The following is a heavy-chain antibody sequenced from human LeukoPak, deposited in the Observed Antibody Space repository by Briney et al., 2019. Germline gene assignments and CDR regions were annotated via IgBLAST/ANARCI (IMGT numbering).Heavy chain of an antibody. CDR2: IYPGDSDA. J-gene: IGHJ6*02. CDR3: ARRAYYYYAMDV. Sequence: GESLQISCKTSGYLFTTSWIVWVRQMPGKGLEWMGVIYPGDSDARYSPSFQGQVTISVDQSISTAYLQWSSLKASDTAIYYCARRAYYYYAMDVWGQGTTVTVSS. CDR1: GYLFTTSW. V-gene: IGHV5-51*01.